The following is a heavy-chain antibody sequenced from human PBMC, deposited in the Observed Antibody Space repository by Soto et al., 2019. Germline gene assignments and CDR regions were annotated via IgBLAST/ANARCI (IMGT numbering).Heavy chain of an antibody. J-gene: IGHJ6*02. D-gene: IGHD2-21*02. CDR1: GYKFSNFC. Sequence: PGESLKISCQGFGYKFSNFCIAWVRQMPGKGLEWMGIIYPSDSDTRYSPSFQGQVTISVDKSITTAYLQWSRLEASDTAIYYCAKGLYVTSYGMDVWGQGTTVTVSS. CDR2: IYPSDSDT. CDR3: AKGLYVTSYGMDV. V-gene: IGHV5-51*01.